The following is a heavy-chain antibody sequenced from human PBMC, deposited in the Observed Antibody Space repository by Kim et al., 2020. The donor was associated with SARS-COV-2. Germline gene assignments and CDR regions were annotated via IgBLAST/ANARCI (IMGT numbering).Heavy chain of an antibody. CDR1: GYTFTGYY. CDR3: ARDRRWSIAAEFDY. V-gene: IGHV1-2*02. CDR2: INPNSGGT. Sequence: ASVKVSCKASGYTFTGYYMHWVRQAPGQGLEWMGWINPNSGGTNYAQKFQGRVTMTRDTSISTAYMELSRLRSDDTAVYYCARDRRWSIAAEFDYWGQGTLVTVSS. J-gene: IGHJ4*02. D-gene: IGHD6-6*01.